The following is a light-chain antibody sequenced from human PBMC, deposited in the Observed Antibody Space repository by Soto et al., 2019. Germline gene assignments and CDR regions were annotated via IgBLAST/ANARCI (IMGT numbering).Light chain of an antibody. V-gene: IGKV1-5*01. J-gene: IGKJ1*01. Sequence: DIQMTQSPSTLSASVGDRVTITCRASQSIGSWLAWYQQKPGKAPKLLIFDAFSLESGVPSRFSGSGSATEFTLTISSLQPDDFATYYCQRYNTYSRTFGQGTNVEIK. CDR2: DAF. CDR3: QRYNTYSRT. CDR1: QSIGSW.